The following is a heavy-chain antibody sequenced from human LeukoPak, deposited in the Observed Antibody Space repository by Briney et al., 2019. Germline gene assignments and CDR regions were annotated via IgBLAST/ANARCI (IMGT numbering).Heavy chain of an antibody. CDR1: GYSFTSYW. D-gene: IGHD1-1*01. CDR3: ARLPPGPTPLSWFDP. CDR2: IYPGDPDT. V-gene: IGHV5-51*01. J-gene: IGHJ5*02. Sequence: GESLKISCKGSGYSFTSYWIGWVRQMPGKGLEWMGIIYPGDPDTRYSPSFQGQVTISADKSISTAYLQWSSLKASDTAMYYCARLPPGPTPLSWFDPWGQGTLVTVSS.